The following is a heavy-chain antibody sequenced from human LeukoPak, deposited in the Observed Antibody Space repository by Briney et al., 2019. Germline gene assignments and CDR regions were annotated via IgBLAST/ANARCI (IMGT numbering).Heavy chain of an antibody. CDR2: IIPILGTA. D-gene: IGHD2-15*01. J-gene: IGHJ5*02. V-gene: IGHV1-69*05. Sequence: SVKVSCKASGGTFSSYAISWVRQAPGQGLEWMGGIIPILGTANYAQKFQGRVTITTDESTSTAYMELSSLRSEDTAVYYCAAVPRRGRASPWGQGTLVTVSS. CDR1: GGTFSSYA. CDR3: AAVPRRGRASP.